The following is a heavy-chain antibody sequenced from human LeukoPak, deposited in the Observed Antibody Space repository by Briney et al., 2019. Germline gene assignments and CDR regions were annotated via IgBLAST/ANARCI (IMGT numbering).Heavy chain of an antibody. CDR3: AKDVSGYFSFDY. CDR1: GFTFSIYS. CDR2: ISSSSSTI. Sequence: GGSLRLSCAASGFTFSIYSMNWVRQAPGKGLEWVSYISSSSSTIYYADSVKGRFTISRDNSKNTLYLQMNSLRAEDTAVYYCAKDVSGYFSFDYWGQGTLVTVSS. D-gene: IGHD3-3*01. J-gene: IGHJ4*02. V-gene: IGHV3-48*01.